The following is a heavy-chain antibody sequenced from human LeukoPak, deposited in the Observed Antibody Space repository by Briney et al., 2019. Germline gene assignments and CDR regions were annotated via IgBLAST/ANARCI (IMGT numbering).Heavy chain of an antibody. Sequence: SETLSLTCTVSGGSISSYYWSWIRQPPGKGLEWIGFIYYSGSTDYNPSLTSRVTISVDTSKNQFSLKLSSVTAADTAVYYCASHSGAYYFDYWGQGTLVNVSS. D-gene: IGHD2-15*01. CDR1: GGSISSYY. CDR3: ASHSGAYYFDY. V-gene: IGHV4-59*01. CDR2: IYYSGST. J-gene: IGHJ4*02.